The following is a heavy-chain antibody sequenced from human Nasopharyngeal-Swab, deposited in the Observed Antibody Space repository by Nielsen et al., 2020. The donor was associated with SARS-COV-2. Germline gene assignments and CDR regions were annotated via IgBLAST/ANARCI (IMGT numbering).Heavy chain of an antibody. CDR1: GFTFSSYA. Sequence: GESLKISCAASGFTFSSYAMHWVRQAPGKGLEWVAVISYDGSNKYYADSVKGRFTISRDNSKNTLYLQMNSLRAEDTAVYYCARGGLLELGFYWYFDLWGRGTQVTVSS. J-gene: IGHJ2*01. CDR3: ARGGLLELGFYWYFDL. D-gene: IGHD7-27*01. CDR2: ISYDGSNK. V-gene: IGHV3-30-3*01.